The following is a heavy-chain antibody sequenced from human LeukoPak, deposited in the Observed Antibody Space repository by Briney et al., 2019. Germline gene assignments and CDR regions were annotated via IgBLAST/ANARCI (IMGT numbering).Heavy chain of an antibody. D-gene: IGHD4-17*01. Sequence: PGRSLRLSCAASGFTFRSFGMHWVRQAPGQGLEWVAVISFDGSNQYYADSVKGRFTIYRDNFKNTVYLQMNSLRAEETAVYYCAKSHPPTVTTEEGEYLQHWGQGTLVTVSS. CDR1: GFTFRSFG. V-gene: IGHV3-30*18. CDR3: AKSHPPTVTTEEGEYLQH. J-gene: IGHJ1*01. CDR2: ISFDGSNQ.